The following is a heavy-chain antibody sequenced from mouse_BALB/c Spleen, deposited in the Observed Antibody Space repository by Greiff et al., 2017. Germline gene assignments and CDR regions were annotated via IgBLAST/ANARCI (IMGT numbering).Heavy chain of an antibody. J-gene: IGHJ3*01. CDR1: GFAFSSYD. V-gene: IGHV5-12-1*01. Sequence: EVNLVESGGGLVKPGGSLKLSCAASGFAFSSYDMSWVRQTPEKRLEWVAYISSGGGSTYYPDTVKGRFTISRDNAKNTLYLQMSSLKSEDTAMYYCARQGGNYEAWFAYWGQGTLVTVSA. CDR3: ARQGGNYEAWFAY. D-gene: IGHD2-1*01. CDR2: ISSGGGST.